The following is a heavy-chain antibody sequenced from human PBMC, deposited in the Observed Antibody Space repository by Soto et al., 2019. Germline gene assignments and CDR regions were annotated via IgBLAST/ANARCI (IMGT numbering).Heavy chain of an antibody. J-gene: IGHJ3*02. CDR1: GFTFSSYA. CDR2: ISGSGGST. D-gene: IGHD3-22*01. CDR3: AKDSGWGVYYYDSSGYRDAFDI. V-gene: IGHV3-23*01. Sequence: GGSLRLSCAASGFTFSSYAMSWVRQAPGKGLEWVSAISGSGGSTYYADSVKGRFTISRDNSKNTLYLQMNSLRAEDTAVYYCAKDSGWGVYYYDSSGYRDAFDIWGQGTMVTVSS.